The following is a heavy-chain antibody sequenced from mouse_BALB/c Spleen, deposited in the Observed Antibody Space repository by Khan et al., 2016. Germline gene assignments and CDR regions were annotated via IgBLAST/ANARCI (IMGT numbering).Heavy chain of an antibody. CDR2: IGYSGST. CDR3: ARILHYFGSSYWYFDV. Sequence: EVQLQESGPGLVKPSQSLSLTCTVTGYSITSDYAWNWFRQFPGNKLEWMGYIGYSGSTSYNPSLKSRISITRNTTRHQFFLQMNSVTTEGTSTYYCARILHYFGSSYWYFDVWGAGTTVTVSS. V-gene: IGHV3-2*02. J-gene: IGHJ1*01. CDR1: GYSITSDYA. D-gene: IGHD1-1*01.